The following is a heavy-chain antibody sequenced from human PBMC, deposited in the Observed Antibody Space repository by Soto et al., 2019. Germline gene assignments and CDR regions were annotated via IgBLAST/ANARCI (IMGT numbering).Heavy chain of an antibody. CDR3: AGVGNLGSRIQPLAS. J-gene: IGHJ1*01. CDR1: GGSISSSSYY. D-gene: IGHD1-26*01. V-gene: IGHV4-61*05. CDR2: INSTGST. Sequence: SETLSLTCTVSGGSISSSSYYWVWIRQPPGQGLEWTGYINSTGSTNSNPSLRSRVTISVDTSKNQFSLKLSSVTAADTAVYFCAGVGNLGSRIQPLASCGQGSLVTVSS.